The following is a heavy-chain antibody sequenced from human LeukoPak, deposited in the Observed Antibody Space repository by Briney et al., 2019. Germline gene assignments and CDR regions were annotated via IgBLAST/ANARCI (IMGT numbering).Heavy chain of an antibody. Sequence: SETLSLTCTVSGVSMSAYQWSWVRQSPEKGLEWIGCINTKGETSYNPSLKSRVTTSVDTSKSQFSLRLTSVTAADTAVYYCASSNDAKIAPFDHWGQGAPVTVSS. CDR1: GVSMSAYQ. V-gene: IGHV4-4*09. CDR2: INTKGET. CDR3: ASSNDAKIAPFDH. D-gene: IGHD2-21*01. J-gene: IGHJ4*02.